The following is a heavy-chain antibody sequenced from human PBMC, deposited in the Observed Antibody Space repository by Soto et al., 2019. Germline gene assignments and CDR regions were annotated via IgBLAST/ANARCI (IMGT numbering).Heavy chain of an antibody. J-gene: IGHJ4*02. CDR2: MNPNRGNT. Sequence: QVQLVQSGAEVKKPGASVKVSCKASGYTFTSYDINWVRQATGQGLEWMGWMNPNRGNTGYAQKFQGRVTMTRNTSISTAYMELRSLRSEDTAVYYCARGGVFFFAAPTNPFDYWGQGALVTVSS. CDR3: ARGGVFFFAAPTNPFDY. V-gene: IGHV1-8*01. D-gene: IGHD3-10*01. CDR1: GYTFTSYD.